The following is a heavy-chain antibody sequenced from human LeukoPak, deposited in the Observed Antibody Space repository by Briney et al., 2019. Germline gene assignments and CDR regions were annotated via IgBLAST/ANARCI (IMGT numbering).Heavy chain of an antibody. CDR2: FDPEDGET. CDR1: GYTLTELS. J-gene: IGHJ4*02. D-gene: IGHD5-24*01. CDR3: ATGGKRWLQSGGTFDY. Sequence: GSVKVSCKVSGYTLTELSMHWVRQAPRKGLEWMGGFDPEDGETIYAQKFQGRVTMTEDTSTDTAYMELSSLRSEDTAVYYCATGGKRWLQSGGTFDYWGQGTLVTVSS. V-gene: IGHV1-24*01.